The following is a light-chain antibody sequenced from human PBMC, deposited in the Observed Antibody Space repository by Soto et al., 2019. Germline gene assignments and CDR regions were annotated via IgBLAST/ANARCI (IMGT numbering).Light chain of an antibody. J-gene: IGKJ4*01. V-gene: IGKV1D-16*01. CDR1: QGIRNW. CDR3: RQYNSYPLT. CDR2: AAF. Sequence: DTQMTQSPSSLSASVGDRVTMTCRASQGIRNWLAWYQQKPGEAPKSLISAAFNLQSGVPSRFSGSGSGTDFTLTISSLQPEDFATYYCRQYNSYPLTFGGGTQVELK.